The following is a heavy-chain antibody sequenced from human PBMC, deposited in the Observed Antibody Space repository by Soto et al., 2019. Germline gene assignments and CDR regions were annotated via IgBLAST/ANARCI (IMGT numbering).Heavy chain of an antibody. Sequence: GGSLRLSCAASGFTFSSFWMTWVRQVSGKGLEWVSRINADGTSTSYADSVKGRFTISRDNAKNTLYLHVNSLRAEDTAVYYCVKVLARGVGVPRFYFDSWGQGALVTVSS. V-gene: IGHV3-74*01. D-gene: IGHD2-2*01. CDR1: GFTFSSFW. J-gene: IGHJ4*02. CDR3: VKVLARGVGVPRFYFDS. CDR2: INADGTST.